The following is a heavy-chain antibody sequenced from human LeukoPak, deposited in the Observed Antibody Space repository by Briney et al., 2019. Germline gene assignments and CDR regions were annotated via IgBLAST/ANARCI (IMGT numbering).Heavy chain of an antibody. CDR1: GFTFDDYG. Sequence: GGSLRLSCAASGFTFDDYGMSWVRQAPGKGLEWVSGINWNGGSTGYADSVKGRFTISRDNSKNTLYLQMNSLRAEDTAVYYCAKGYCSSTSCWAQDAFDIWGQGTMVTVSS. V-gene: IGHV3-20*04. J-gene: IGHJ3*02. CDR3: AKGYCSSTSCWAQDAFDI. D-gene: IGHD2-2*01. CDR2: INWNGGST.